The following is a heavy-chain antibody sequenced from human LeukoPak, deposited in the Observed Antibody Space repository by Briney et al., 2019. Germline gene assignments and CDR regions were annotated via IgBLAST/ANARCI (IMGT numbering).Heavy chain of an antibody. CDR2: MNPNSGNT. CDR1: GYTFTGYY. J-gene: IGHJ5*02. CDR3: ARSSLDWFDP. Sequence: GASVKVSCKASGYTFTGYYMHWVRQATGQGLEWMGWMNPNSGNTGYAQKFQGRVTITRNTSISTAYMELSSLRSEDTAVYYCARSSLDWFDPWGQGTLVTVSS. V-gene: IGHV1-8*03. D-gene: IGHD6-6*01.